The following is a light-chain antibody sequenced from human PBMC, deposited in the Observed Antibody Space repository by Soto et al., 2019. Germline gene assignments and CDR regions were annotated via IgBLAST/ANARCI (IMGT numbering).Light chain of an antibody. CDR1: QSVSSY. J-gene: IGKJ5*01. CDR2: DTS. CDR3: QQRQYWPPIT. Sequence: VLTQSPATLSLSPGERATLSCRASQSVSSYLAWYQQKPGQAPRLLIYDTSNRATGVPARFSGSGSGTDFTLTISSLETEDCAIYYCQQRQYWPPITFGQGTRLDIK. V-gene: IGKV3-11*01.